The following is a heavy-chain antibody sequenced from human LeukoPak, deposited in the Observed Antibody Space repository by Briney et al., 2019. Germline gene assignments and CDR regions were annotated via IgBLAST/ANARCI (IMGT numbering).Heavy chain of an antibody. J-gene: IGHJ5*02. CDR2: INDNSRNT. D-gene: IGHD2/OR15-2a*01. Sequence: GFLRLSCAASGFSFSRYGMAWFRQIPGKGLEWVSTINDNSRNTHYADSVKARFTISRDNSKNTLYLEMHSLRVEDTALYYCTKDAGPFYDWFDPWGPGTRVTVSS. CDR3: TKDAGPFYDWFDP. V-gene: IGHV3-23*01. CDR1: GFSFSRYG.